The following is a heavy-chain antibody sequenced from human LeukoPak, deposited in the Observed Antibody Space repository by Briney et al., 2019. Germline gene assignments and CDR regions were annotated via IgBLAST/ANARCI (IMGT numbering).Heavy chain of an antibody. CDR1: GLNFSRYW. CDR3: ARKGLGGDLGGFDS. Sequence: GGSLRLSCAASGLNFSRYWMSWVRQARGKGLEGVANIKHDGSEKYYLDCVKGRFTISRHNAKNSLYLQMTSLRVEETAVYYCARKGLGGDLGGFDSWGQGTLVTVSS. CDR2: IKHDGSEK. D-gene: IGHD3-16*01. J-gene: IGHJ4*02. V-gene: IGHV3-7*01.